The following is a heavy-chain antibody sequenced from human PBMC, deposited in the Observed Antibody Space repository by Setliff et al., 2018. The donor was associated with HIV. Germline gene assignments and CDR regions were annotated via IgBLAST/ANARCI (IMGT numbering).Heavy chain of an antibody. CDR2: TYHSGST. V-gene: IGHV4-4*02. J-gene: IGHJ3*02. D-gene: IGHD3-3*01. Sequence: SETLSLTCAVSGGSISSSNWWSWVRQPPGKGLEWIGETYHSGSTNYNPSLKSRVTISVDKSKNQFSLKLSSVTASDTAVYYCARDRVNEGVPFDIWGRGTMVTVSS. CDR3: ARDRVNEGVPFDI. CDR1: GGSISSSNW.